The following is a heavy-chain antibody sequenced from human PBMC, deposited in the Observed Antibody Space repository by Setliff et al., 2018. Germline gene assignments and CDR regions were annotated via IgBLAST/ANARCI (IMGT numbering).Heavy chain of an antibody. J-gene: IGHJ6*03. CDR1: GVSISANHY. Sequence: LSLTCTVSGVSISANHYWGWIRQPPGKGLEWIGSISYGGNTYYNPSLNSRVTISADTSKNQFSVRLNSVTAADTAVYYCARGGGSVLPNYYYFNYMDVWGKGTTVTVSS. CDR2: ISYGGNT. CDR3: ARGGGSVLPNYYYFNYMDV. V-gene: IGHV4-39*02. D-gene: IGHD2-15*01.